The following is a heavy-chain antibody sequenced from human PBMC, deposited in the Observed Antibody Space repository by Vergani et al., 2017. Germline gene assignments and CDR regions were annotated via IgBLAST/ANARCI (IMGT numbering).Heavy chain of an antibody. Sequence: QVQLQESGPGLVKPSETLFLTCTVSADSISSGSYYWGWIRQPPGKSLEWIGSIYYSGLTYYNPSLKSRVAISVDTSKNQFSLKVTSVTAADTAVYFCARQSPGSGWSPGDFDDWGQGILVTVSS. D-gene: IGHD6-19*01. J-gene: IGHJ4*02. CDR2: IYYSGLT. CDR1: ADSISSGSYY. CDR3: ARQSPGSGWSPGDFDD. V-gene: IGHV4-39*01.